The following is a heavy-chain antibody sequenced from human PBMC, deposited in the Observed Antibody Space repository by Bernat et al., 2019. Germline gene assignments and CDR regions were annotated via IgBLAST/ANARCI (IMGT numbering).Heavy chain of an antibody. CDR2: INHSGST. CDR3: ARGGGRLTTVTPMDY. CDR1: GGSFSGYY. J-gene: IGHJ4*02. V-gene: IGHV4-34*01. D-gene: IGHD4-17*01. Sequence: VQLQQWGAGLLEPSETLSLTCAVYGGSFSGYYWSWIRQPPGKGLEWIGEINHSGSTNYNPSLKSRVTISVDTSKNQFSLKLSSVTAADTAVYYCARGGGRLTTVTPMDYWGQGTLVTVSS.